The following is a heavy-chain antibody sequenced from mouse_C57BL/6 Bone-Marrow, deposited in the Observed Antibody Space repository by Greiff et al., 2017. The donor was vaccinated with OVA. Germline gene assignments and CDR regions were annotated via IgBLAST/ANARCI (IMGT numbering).Heavy chain of an antibody. V-gene: IGHV1-9*01. CDR2: ILPGSGST. CDR3: ERLRRRTWFAY. Sequence: VQLKESGAELMKPGASVKLSCKAIGYTFTGYWIEWVKQRPGHGLEWIGEILPGSGSTNYNEKFKGKATFTADTSSNTAYMQLSSLTTEDSDIYCCERLRRRTWFAYWGQGTLVTVSA. D-gene: IGHD2-2*01. J-gene: IGHJ3*01. CDR1: GYTFTGYW.